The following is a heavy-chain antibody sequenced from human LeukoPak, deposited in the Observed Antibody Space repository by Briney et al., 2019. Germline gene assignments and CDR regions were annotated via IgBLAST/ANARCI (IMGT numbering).Heavy chain of an antibody. J-gene: IGHJ5*02. CDR1: GFTFSSYS. CDR3: ARSAGTWFDP. Sequence: PGGSLRLSCAASGFTFSSYSMNWVRQAPGKGLEWVSSISSSSSYIYYADSVKGRFTISRDNAKNSLYLQMNSLRVEDTAVYYCARSAGTWFDPWGQGTLVTVSS. CDR2: ISSSSSYI. D-gene: IGHD1-1*01. V-gene: IGHV3-21*01.